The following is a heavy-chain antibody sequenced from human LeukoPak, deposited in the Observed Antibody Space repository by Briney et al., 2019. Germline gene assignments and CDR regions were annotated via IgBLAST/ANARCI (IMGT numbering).Heavy chain of an antibody. Sequence: SETLSLTCSVSSGSISSISFYWAWVRQPPEKGLEWIGHIYYTGDSYLNTSLMSRVTLSVDTSKNQFSLKVNSVTVADTAVYYCVRLQRVLLSNDFWGQGTLVTVSS. CDR1: SGSISSISFY. CDR2: IYYTGDS. V-gene: IGHV4-39*01. J-gene: IGHJ4*02. CDR3: VRLQRVLLSNDF. D-gene: IGHD2-21*02.